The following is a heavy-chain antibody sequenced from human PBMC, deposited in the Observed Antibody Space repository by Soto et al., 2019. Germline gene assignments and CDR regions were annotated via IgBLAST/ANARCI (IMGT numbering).Heavy chain of an antibody. D-gene: IGHD2-15*01. J-gene: IGHJ4*02. Sequence: QVQLVQSGAEVKKPGSSVKVSCKASGGTFSSYAISWVRQAPGQGLEWMGGIIPIFGTANYAQKFQGRVTITADESTSPAFVELGSLRSEDTAVYYCAGGLGYCSGGRCPPMIVVAKRDYWGQGTLVTVSS. CDR1: GGTFSSYA. V-gene: IGHV1-69*01. CDR2: IIPIFGTA. CDR3: AGGLGYCSGGRCPPMIVVAKRDY.